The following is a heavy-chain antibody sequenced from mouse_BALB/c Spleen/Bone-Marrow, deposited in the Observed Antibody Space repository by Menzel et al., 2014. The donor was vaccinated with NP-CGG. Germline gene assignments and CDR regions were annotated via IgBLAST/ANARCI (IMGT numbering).Heavy chain of an antibody. CDR3: ARWEYYAMDY. CDR1: GFSIKDTY. J-gene: IGHJ4*01. V-gene: IGHV14-3*02. D-gene: IGHD4-1*01. CDR2: IDPANGNT. Sequence: EVQLQESGAELVKPGASVKLSCTASGFSIKDTYMHWVKQGPEQGLEWIGRIDPANGNTKYDPKFQGKATITADTSSNTAYLQLSSLTSEVTAVYYCARWEYYAMDYWGQGTSVTVSS.